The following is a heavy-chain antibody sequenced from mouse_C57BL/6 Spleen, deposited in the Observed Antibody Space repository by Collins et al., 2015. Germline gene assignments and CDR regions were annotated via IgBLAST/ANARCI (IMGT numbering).Heavy chain of an antibody. CDR1: GYSITSGYY. J-gene: IGHJ3*01. Sequence: DVQLQESGPGLVKPSQSLSLTCSVTGYSITSGYYWNWIRQFPGNKLEWMGYISYDGSNNYNPSLKNRISITRDTSKNQFFLKLNSVTTGDTATYYCARRGAEGGFAYWGQGTLVTVSA. CDR2: ISYDGSN. V-gene: IGHV3-6*01. CDR3: ARRGAEGGFAY.